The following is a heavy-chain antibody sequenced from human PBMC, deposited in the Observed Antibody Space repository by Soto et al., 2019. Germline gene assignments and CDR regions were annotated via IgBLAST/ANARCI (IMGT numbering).Heavy chain of an antibody. CDR3: ARGRRFYDFWSGSLPAHFDY. CDR1: GYTFTSYD. J-gene: IGHJ4*02. D-gene: IGHD3-3*01. CDR2: MNPNSGNT. V-gene: IGHV1-8*01. Sequence: QVQLVQSGAEVKKPGASVKVSCKASGYTFTSYDINWVRQATGQGLEWMGWMNPNSGNTGYAQKFQGRVTTTRNTSISTAYMELSSLRSEDTAVYYCARGRRFYDFWSGSLPAHFDYWGQGTLVTVSS.